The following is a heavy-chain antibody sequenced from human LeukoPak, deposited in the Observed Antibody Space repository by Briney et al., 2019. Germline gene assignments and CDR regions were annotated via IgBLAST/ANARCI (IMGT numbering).Heavy chain of an antibody. J-gene: IGHJ4*02. V-gene: IGHV3-7*01. CDR3: ARDQYYDSSGYYAY. Sequence: PGGSLRLSCAASGFTFSSYWMSWVRQAPGKGLEWVANIKQDGSEKYYVDSVKGRFTTSRDNAKNSLYLQMNSLRAEDTAVYYCARDQYYDSSGYYAYWGQGTLVTVSS. CDR2: IKQDGSEK. D-gene: IGHD3-22*01. CDR1: GFTFSSYW.